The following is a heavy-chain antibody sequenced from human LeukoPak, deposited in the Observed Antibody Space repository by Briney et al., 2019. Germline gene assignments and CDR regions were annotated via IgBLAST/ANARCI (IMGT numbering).Heavy chain of an antibody. CDR3: AKDEGRLGYCSGGSCYDPTH. D-gene: IGHD2-15*01. Sequence: PGGSLRLSCAASGFTFDDYGMHWVRQAPGKGLEWVAFIRYDGSNKYYADSVKGRFTISRDNSKNTLYLQMNSLRAEDTAVYYCAKDEGRLGYCSGGSCYDPTHWGQGALVTVSS. J-gene: IGHJ4*02. CDR2: IRYDGSNK. V-gene: IGHV3-30*02. CDR1: GFTFDDYG.